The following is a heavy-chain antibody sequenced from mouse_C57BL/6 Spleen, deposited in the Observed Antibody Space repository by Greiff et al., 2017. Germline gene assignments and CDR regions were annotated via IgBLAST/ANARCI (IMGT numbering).Heavy chain of an antibody. D-gene: IGHD1-1*01. CDR2: IYPGDGDT. J-gene: IGHJ4*01. Sequence: ASVKISCKASGYAFSSYWMNWVKQRPGKGLEWIGQIYPGDGDTNYNGKFKGKATLTADKSSSTAYMQLNSLTSEDSAFYFCASGATVPYAMDYGGQGTSVTVSS. CDR3: ASGATVPYAMDY. V-gene: IGHV1-80*01. CDR1: GYAFSSYW.